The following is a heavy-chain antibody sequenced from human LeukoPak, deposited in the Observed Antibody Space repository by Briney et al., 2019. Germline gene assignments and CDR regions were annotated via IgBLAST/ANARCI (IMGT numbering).Heavy chain of an antibody. J-gene: IGHJ4*02. CDR3: ARLTNYYGSGRIDY. Sequence: PGGSLRLSCIASGFAFRNYGMHWVRQAPGKGLEWVAVISYDETRKYYVDSVKGRFTISRDNSKNTIYLQMNSLRPEDTAVYYCARLTNYYGSGRIDYWGQGTLVTVSS. D-gene: IGHD3-10*01. V-gene: IGHV3-30*03. CDR1: GFAFRNYG. CDR2: ISYDETRK.